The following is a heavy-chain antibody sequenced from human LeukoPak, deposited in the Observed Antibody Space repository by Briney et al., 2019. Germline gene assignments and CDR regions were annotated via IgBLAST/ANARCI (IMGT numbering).Heavy chain of an antibody. V-gene: IGHV3-48*03. CDR3: ARVVAAPPTYNSFDP. CDR2: ISSSGSTI. J-gene: IGHJ5*02. Sequence: PGGSLRLSCAASGFTFSSYEMNWVRQAPGTGLERVSYISSSGSTIYYADPMKSRFTIFTDNAKNSLYLQMNSLRAEETAIYYCARVVAAPPTYNSFDPWGQGTLVTVSS. D-gene: IGHD2-15*01. CDR1: GFTFSSYE.